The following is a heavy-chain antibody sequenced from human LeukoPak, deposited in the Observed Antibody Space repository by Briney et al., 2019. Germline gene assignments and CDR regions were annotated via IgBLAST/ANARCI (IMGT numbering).Heavy chain of an antibody. CDR2: IYSAGST. J-gene: IGHJ6*02. CDR3: ARAPAGYNRKGDHLYYYGLDV. CDR1: GGSIRSHD. D-gene: IGHD5-24*01. V-gene: IGHV4-59*11. Sequence: PSETLSLTCTVSGGSIRSHDWTWIRQPPGKGLGWIGYIYSAGSTNYNPSLKRRVTIPVDTSNNQFSLTLTSVTAADTAVYHCARAPAGYNRKGDHLYYYGLDVWGQGTTVTVSS.